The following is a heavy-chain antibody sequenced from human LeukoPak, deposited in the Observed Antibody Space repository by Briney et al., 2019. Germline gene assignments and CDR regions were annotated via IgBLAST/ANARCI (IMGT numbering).Heavy chain of an antibody. CDR3: ARHVSLLNYFDY. Sequence: SETLSLTCTVSGGSISSYYWSWIRQPPGKGLEWIGYIYYSGSTYYNPSLKSRVTISVDTSKNQFSLKLSSVTAADTAVYYCARHVSLLNYFDYWGQGTLVTVSS. CDR2: IYYSGST. J-gene: IGHJ4*02. V-gene: IGHV4-59*08. CDR1: GGSISSYY.